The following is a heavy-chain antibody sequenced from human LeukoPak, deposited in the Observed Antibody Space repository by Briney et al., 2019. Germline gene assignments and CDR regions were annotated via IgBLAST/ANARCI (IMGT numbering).Heavy chain of an antibody. D-gene: IGHD1-1*01. Sequence: GGSLRLSCTASGFTFSTSWVSWVRQAPGKGLEWLANIKQDGSDKYYVDSVKGRFTISRDNAKNSLYLQMNSLRVEDTAVYSCARGGNFLVYWGQGTLVTVSS. J-gene: IGHJ4*02. CDR3: ARGGNFLVY. CDR2: IKQDGSDK. V-gene: IGHV3-7*01. CDR1: GFTFSTSW.